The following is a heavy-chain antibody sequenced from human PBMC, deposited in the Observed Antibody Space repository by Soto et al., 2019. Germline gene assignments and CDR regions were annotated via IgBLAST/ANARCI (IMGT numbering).Heavy chain of an antibody. D-gene: IGHD1-20*01. CDR3: ARRITGSPPADGGS. CDR2: IRNIANSYTT. J-gene: IGHJ4*02. CDR1: GFTFSDHY. Sequence: EVQLVESGGDLVQPGGSLRLSCAVSGFTFSDHYMDWVRQAPGKGLEWVGRIRNIANSYTTDYAASVKGRFTISRDDSKNSVDLHMTSLKTEDTAMYYCARRITGSPPADGGSWGQGTLVTVSS. V-gene: IGHV3-72*01.